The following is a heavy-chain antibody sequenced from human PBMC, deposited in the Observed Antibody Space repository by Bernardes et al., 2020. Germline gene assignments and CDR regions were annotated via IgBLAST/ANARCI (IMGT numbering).Heavy chain of an antibody. CDR1: GGSISSISYY. CDR2: IYYSGST. V-gene: IGHV4-39*01. D-gene: IGHD3-22*01. J-gene: IGHJ4*02. Sequence: SETLSLTCTVSGGSISSISYYWGWLLQPPGKGLEWIGSIYYSGSTYYNPSLKSRVTISVDTSKNQFSLKLSSVTAADTAVYYCARVYDSSGYYFDYWGQGTLVTVSS. CDR3: ARVYDSSGYYFDY.